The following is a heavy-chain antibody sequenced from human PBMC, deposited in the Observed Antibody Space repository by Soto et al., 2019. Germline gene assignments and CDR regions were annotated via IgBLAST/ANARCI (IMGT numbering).Heavy chain of an antibody. D-gene: IGHD2-2*01. Sequence: GASVKVSCKASGYSFTSYVIYWVRQAPGQRLEWMGWINAGNGNTKYSQKFQGRVTITSDTSASTAYMELSSLRSEDTAVYFCARGVENIVVVLDVFGYYGMDVWGQGTTVTSP. J-gene: IGHJ6*02. CDR2: INAGNGNT. CDR1: GYSFTSYV. CDR3: ARGVENIVVVLDVFGYYGMDV. V-gene: IGHV1-3*01.